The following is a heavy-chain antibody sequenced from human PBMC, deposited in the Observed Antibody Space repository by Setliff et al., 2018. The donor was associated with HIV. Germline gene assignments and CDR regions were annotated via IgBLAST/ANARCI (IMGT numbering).Heavy chain of an antibody. J-gene: IGHJ6*02. Sequence: PSETLSLTCTVSGYSISSGYYWGWIRQPPGKGLEWIGSIYHSGNTYYNPSLKSRVTISVDTSTNQFSLKLSSVIAADTAVYYCARIFGDQGYYYGMDVWGQGTTVTVSS. V-gene: IGHV4-38-2*02. CDR3: ARIFGDQGYYYGMDV. CDR1: GYSISSGYY. CDR2: IYHSGNT. D-gene: IGHD3-3*01.